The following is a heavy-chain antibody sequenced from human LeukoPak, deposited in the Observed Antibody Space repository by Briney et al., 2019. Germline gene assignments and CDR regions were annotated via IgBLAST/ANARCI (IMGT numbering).Heavy chain of an antibody. J-gene: IGHJ4*02. V-gene: IGHV3-30*04. CDR1: GFTFSSYA. Sequence: PGGSLRLSCAASGFTFSSYAMHWVRQAPGKGLEWVAVISYDGSNKYYADSVKGRFTISRDNSKNTLYLQMNSLGAEDTAVYYCARDHSPRPDYGGNSGCFDYWGQGTLVTVSS. D-gene: IGHD4-23*01. CDR2: ISYDGSNK. CDR3: ARDHSPRPDYGGNSGCFDY.